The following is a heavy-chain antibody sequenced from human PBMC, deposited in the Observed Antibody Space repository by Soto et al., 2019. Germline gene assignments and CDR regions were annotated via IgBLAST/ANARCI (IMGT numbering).Heavy chain of an antibody. CDR1: GLAFSSYG. V-gene: IGHV3-30*18. D-gene: IGHD3-10*01. J-gene: IGHJ6*02. CDR2: ISFDGRSE. Sequence: QVQLVESGGGVVQPGRSLRLSCAASGLAFSSYGMHWVRQAPGKGLAWVAVISFDGRSESYADAVKGRFTISRDNSKNTLYLQMNSLRPEDTALYYCVKEPGDASGIYYYYYGMDVWGQGTTVTVSS. CDR3: VKEPGDASGIYYYYYGMDV.